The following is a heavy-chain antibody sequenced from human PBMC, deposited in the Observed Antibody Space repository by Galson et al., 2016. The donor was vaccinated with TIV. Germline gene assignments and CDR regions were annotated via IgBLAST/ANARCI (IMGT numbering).Heavy chain of an antibody. V-gene: IGHV3-11*06. CDR1: GLAFSDYY. CDR3: DRESPNTGSYSYWYFDL. D-gene: IGHD1-26*01. CDR2: IGPPSKYA. J-gene: IGHJ2*01. Sequence: SLRLSCAASGLAFSDYYMTWIRQAPRKGLEWISSIGPPSKYATYADSVKGRFTISRDNAKNYLFLQMKCLGAEDSAIYYCDRESPNTGSYSYWYFDLWGRGTLVTVSS.